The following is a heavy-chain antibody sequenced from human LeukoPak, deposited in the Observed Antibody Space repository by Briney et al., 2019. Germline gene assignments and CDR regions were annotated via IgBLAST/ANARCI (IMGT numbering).Heavy chain of an antibody. CDR3: ARDSRRDYYGSGSPNTDY. Sequence: ASVKVSCKASGYTFTSYGISWVRQAPGQGLEWMGWISAYNGNTNYAQKLQGRVTMTTDTSTSTAYMELRSLRSDDTAVYYCARDSRRDYYGSGSPNTDYWGQGTLVTVSS. V-gene: IGHV1-18*01. CDR2: ISAYNGNT. CDR1: GYTFTSYG. J-gene: IGHJ4*02. D-gene: IGHD3-10*01.